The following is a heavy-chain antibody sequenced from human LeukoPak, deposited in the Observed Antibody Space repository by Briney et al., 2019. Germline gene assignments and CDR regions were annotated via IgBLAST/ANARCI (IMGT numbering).Heavy chain of an antibody. J-gene: IGHJ4*02. V-gene: IGHV3-30-3*01. CDR3: ARDKTYYDFWSGYYPDY. CDR2: ISYDGSNK. Sequence: GGSLRLSCAASGFTFSSYAMHWVRQAPGKGLEWVAVISYDGSNKYYADSVKGRFTISRDNSKNTLYLQMNSLRAEDTAVYYCARDKTYYDFWSGYYPDYWGQGTLVTVSS. CDR1: GFTFSSYA. D-gene: IGHD3-3*01.